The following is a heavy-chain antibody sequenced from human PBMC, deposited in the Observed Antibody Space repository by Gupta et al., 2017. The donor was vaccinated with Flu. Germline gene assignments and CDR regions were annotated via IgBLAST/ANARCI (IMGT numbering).Heavy chain of an antibody. D-gene: IGHD1-1*01. V-gene: IGHV4-59*08. CDR3: ARASLEPTTRAFDV. CDR2: VFYTGTT. Sequence: QVQLQESGPGLVKPSETLSLTCAISGGSMNTHYWNWIRLSPVRGLEWIGYVFYTGTTHFNPSFQSRVSMSIDTSERQFSTTLSSVTATDSAVYYCARASLEPTTRAFDVWGPGTGVTV. J-gene: IGHJ3*01. CDR1: GGSMNTHY.